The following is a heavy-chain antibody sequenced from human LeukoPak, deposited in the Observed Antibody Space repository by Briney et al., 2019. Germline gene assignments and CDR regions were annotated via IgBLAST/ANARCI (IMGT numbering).Heavy chain of an antibody. CDR2: ISGSGGST. Sequence: GGSLRLSCAASGFTFSSYAMSWVRQAPGKGLEWVSAISGSGGSTYYADSVKGRFTISRDNSKNTLYLQMNSLRAEDTAVYYCAKLADYYDSSGYYYVDDAFDIWDQGTMVTVSS. CDR1: GFTFSSYA. D-gene: IGHD3-22*01. J-gene: IGHJ3*02. V-gene: IGHV3-23*01. CDR3: AKLADYYDSSGYYYVDDAFDI.